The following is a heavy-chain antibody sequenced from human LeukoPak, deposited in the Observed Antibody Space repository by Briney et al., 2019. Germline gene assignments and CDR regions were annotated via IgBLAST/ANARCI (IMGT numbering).Heavy chain of an antibody. J-gene: IGHJ6*02. D-gene: IGHD2/OR15-2a*01. CDR1: GYTFTSYG. Sequence: ASVKVSCTASGYTFTSYGISWVRQAPGQGLEWMGWISAYNGNTNYAQKLQGRVTMTTDTSTSTAYMELRSLRSDGTAVYYCARVSRAAYYYYGMDVWGQGTTVTVSS. CDR2: ISAYNGNT. V-gene: IGHV1-18*01. CDR3: ARVSRAAYYYYGMDV.